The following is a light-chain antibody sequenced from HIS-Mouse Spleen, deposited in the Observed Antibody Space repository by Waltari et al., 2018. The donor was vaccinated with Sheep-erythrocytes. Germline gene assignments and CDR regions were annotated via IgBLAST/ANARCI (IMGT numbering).Light chain of an antibody. CDR3: QQYNSPYT. Sequence: WYQQKPGKAPKLLIYKASSLESGVPSRFSGSGSGTEFTLTISSLQPDDFATYYCQQYNSPYTFGQGTKLEIK. CDR2: KAS. J-gene: IGKJ2*01. V-gene: IGKV1-5*03.